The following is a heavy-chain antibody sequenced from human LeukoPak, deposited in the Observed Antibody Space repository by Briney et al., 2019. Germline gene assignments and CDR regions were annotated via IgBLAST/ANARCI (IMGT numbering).Heavy chain of an antibody. J-gene: IGHJ4*02. Sequence: PSETLSLTCTVSGASISSYYWSWIRQSPGKGLEWIGYVYYSGSTNYNPSLKSRVTISLDTSKNQFSLRLTSVTAADTALYYCARDGRITYSSTWSFDSWGQGTLVTVSS. CDR2: VYYSGST. D-gene: IGHD6-13*01. CDR3: ARDGRITYSSTWSFDS. V-gene: IGHV4-59*01. CDR1: GASISSYY.